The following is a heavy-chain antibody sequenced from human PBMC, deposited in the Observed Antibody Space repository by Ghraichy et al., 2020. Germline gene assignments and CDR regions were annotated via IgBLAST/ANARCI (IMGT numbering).Heavy chain of an antibody. J-gene: IGHJ5*02. CDR3: ARGGYCSSTSCFLKWFDP. Sequence: SETLSLTCAVYVGSFSGYYWSWIRQPPGKGLEWIGEINHSGSTNYNPSLRSRVTISLDTSKNQFSLTLRSVTAADTAVYYCARGGYCSSTSCFLKWFDPWGQETLVTVSS. D-gene: IGHD2-2*01. CDR2: INHSGST. V-gene: IGHV4-34*01. CDR1: VGSFSGYY.